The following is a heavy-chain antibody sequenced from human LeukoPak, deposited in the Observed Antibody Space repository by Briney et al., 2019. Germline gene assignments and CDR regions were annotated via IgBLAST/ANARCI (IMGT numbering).Heavy chain of an antibody. J-gene: IGHJ6*01. CDR1: VFIFNAYA. CDR2: IGSDNKP. V-gene: IGHV3-23*05. Sequence: GGSLRLSCEASVFIFNAYAMICLRQAPGKGLEWVSSIGSDNKPHYSESVKGRFAISRDNSKNTLFLQLHNLRVEDTALYYCARVLKFYVPMYAWGQGTTVTVSS. D-gene: IGHD2/OR15-2a*01. CDR3: ARVLKFYVPMYA.